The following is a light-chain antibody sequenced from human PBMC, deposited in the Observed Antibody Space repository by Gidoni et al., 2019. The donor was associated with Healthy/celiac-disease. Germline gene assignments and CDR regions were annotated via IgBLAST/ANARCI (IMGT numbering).Light chain of an antibody. CDR2: AAS. J-gene: IGKJ1*01. Sequence: DIQMTQSPSSLSASVGDRVTITCRASQGISNSLAWYQQKPGKAPKLLLYAASRLESGVPSRFSGSGSGTDYTLTISSLQPEDFATYYCQQYYSTRWTFXXXTKVEIK. CDR1: QGISNS. V-gene: IGKV1-NL1*01. CDR3: QQYYSTRWT.